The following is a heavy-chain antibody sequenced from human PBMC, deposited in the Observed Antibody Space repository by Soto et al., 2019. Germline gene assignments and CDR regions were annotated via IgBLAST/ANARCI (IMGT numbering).Heavy chain of an antibody. CDR3: AKDSYGSGSYYHDY. J-gene: IGHJ4*02. CDR1: GFTFSSYG. V-gene: IGHV3-30*18. D-gene: IGHD3-10*01. Sequence: GGSLRLSCAASGFTFSSYGMHWVRQAPGKGLEWVAVISYDGSNKYYADSVKGRFTISRDNSKNTLYLQMNSLRAEGTAVYYCAKDSYGSGSYYHDYWGQGTLVTVSS. CDR2: ISYDGSNK.